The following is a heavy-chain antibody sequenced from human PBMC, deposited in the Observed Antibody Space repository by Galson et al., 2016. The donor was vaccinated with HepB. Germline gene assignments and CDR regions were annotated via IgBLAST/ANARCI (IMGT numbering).Heavy chain of an antibody. CDR2: ISDSGGST. CDR3: AKEHSGYFDY. Sequence: SLRLSCAASGFTFSTYALNWVRQAPGKGLEWVSGISDSGGSTYYADSVKGRFTISRDKSKNTLYLQMNSLRAEDTAVYYCAKEHSGYFDYWGQGTLVTVSS. J-gene: IGHJ4*02. CDR1: GFTFSTYA. V-gene: IGHV3-23*01. D-gene: IGHD6-19*01.